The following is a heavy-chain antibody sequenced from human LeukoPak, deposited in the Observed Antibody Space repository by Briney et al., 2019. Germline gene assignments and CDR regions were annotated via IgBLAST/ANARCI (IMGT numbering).Heavy chain of an antibody. V-gene: IGHV3-23*01. D-gene: IGHD3-10*01. CDR3: AKRGVVIRGILVVGYHQEAYHYDF. CDR1: GIILSNYA. CDR2: ISERGGST. Sequence: GGSLGLSCVVSGIILSNYAMTWVRQAPGKGLEWVSYISERGGSTIYADSVKGRFTISRDTSLNTLYLQMNNLRAEDTAVYFCAKRGVVIRGILVVGYHQEAYHYDFWGQGVLVTVSS. J-gene: IGHJ4*02.